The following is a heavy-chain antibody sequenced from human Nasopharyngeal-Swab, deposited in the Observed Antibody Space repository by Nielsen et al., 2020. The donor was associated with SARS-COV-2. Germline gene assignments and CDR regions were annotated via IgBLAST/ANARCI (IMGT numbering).Heavy chain of an antibody. CDR1: GFTFSSFG. CDR2: LAHDASNE. Sequence: GESLKISCAASGFTFSSFGMHWVRQAPGKGLEWVAFLAHDASNEYYGDSVKGRFSISRDSSKNTLYLQMDRLRGEDTAVYYCARDAPAHYGAFYWGRGTLVTVSS. J-gene: IGHJ4*02. CDR3: ARDAPAHYGAFY. D-gene: IGHD4-17*01. V-gene: IGHV3-30*03.